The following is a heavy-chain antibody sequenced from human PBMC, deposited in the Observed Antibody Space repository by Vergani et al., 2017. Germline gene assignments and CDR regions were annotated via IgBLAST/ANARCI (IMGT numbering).Heavy chain of an antibody. CDR3: TRMIAVAELIWEDY. J-gene: IGHJ4*02. V-gene: IGHV3-53*04. D-gene: IGHD6-19*01. CDR2: IYSGGST. CDR1: GFTVSSNY. Sequence: EVQLVESGGGLVQPGGSLRLSCAASGFTVSSNYMSWVRQAPGKGVEWVSGIYSGGSTYYADSVKVRFTISRHNSKNTLYLQMNSLRAEDTAVYYCTRMIAVAELIWEDYWGQGTLVTVSS.